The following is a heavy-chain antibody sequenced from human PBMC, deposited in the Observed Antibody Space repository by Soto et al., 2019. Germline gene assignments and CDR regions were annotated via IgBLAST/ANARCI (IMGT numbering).Heavy chain of an antibody. J-gene: IGHJ3*02. Sequence: GGTLRLSWAPSAITFSSHEIDWVRQAPGKGPEWVAHFSSSGKILYGDCVRGRFSSCRDKADNSLYLQMNSLTGEDTAVYYCTKEKAVMYSGYDAFDIWGRGTMVTV. D-gene: IGHD5-12*01. CDR1: AITFSSHE. CDR2: FSSSGKI. V-gene: IGHV3-48*03. CDR3: TKEKAVMYSGYDAFDI.